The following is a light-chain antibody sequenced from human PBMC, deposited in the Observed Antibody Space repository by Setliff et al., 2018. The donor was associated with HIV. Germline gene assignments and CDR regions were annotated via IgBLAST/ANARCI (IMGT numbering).Light chain of an antibody. CDR2: DVT. V-gene: IGLV2-14*03. CDR3: SSFTSSKALL. Sequence: ALTQPASVSGSPGQPITISCTGTSSDIGGYNYVSWYQQLPGNTPKLLIYDVTNRPSGVPDRFSGSKSANTASLTISGLQAEDEADYYCSSFTSSKALLFGGGTKVTVL. J-gene: IGLJ3*02. CDR1: SSDIGGYNY.